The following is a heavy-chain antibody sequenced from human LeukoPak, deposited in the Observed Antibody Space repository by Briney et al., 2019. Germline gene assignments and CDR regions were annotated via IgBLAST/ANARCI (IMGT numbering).Heavy chain of an antibody. CDR2: VSSTGNTI. Sequence: GGSLRLSCATSGFTFSSFEMNWVRQAPGKGLEWVSYVSSTGNTIYYADSVKGRFTISRDNAKSSLYLRMNSLRAEDTAVYYCARDSSGNFIPDYFDYWGQGTLVTVSS. CDR3: ARDSSGNFIPDYFDY. D-gene: IGHD3-10*01. J-gene: IGHJ4*02. CDR1: GFTFSSFE. V-gene: IGHV3-48*03.